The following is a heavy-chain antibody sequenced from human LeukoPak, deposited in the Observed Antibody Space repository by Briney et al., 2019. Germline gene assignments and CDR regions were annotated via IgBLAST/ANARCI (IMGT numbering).Heavy chain of an antibody. Sequence: GGSLRLSCAASGFTFSSSAMSWVRQAPVKGLEWVSGISGSGGSTYYAASVKGRFTISRDNPKNTLYLQMNSLRAEDTAVYYCAKGDSSGYYSSPLSWGQGTLVTVSS. CDR2: ISGSGGST. J-gene: IGHJ4*02. CDR3: AKGDSSGYYSSPLS. CDR1: GFTFSSSA. V-gene: IGHV3-23*01. D-gene: IGHD3-22*01.